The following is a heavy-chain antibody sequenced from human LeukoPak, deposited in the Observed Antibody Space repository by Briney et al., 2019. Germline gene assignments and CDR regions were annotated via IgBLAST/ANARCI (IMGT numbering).Heavy chain of an antibody. D-gene: IGHD6-6*01. CDR2: ISSSSSYI. V-gene: IGHV3-21*01. CDR3: ARGASSSSSYYFYYMDV. Sequence: GGSLRLSCAASGFTFSSYSMNWVRQAPGKGLEWVSSISSSSSYIYYADSVKGRFTISRDNAKNSLYLQMNSLRAEDTAVYYCARGASSSSSYYFYYMDVWGKGTTVTVSS. CDR1: GFTFSSYS. J-gene: IGHJ6*03.